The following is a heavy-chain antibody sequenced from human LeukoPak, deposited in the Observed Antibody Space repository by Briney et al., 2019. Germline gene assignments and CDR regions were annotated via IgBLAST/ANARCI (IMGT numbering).Heavy chain of an antibody. D-gene: IGHD6-13*01. V-gene: IGHV3-48*04. CDR3: ARGLSVIADYSPVQNLFRY. Sequence: GGSLRLSCAASGYTFSSYSMNWVRQAPGKGLEWVSYISSSSSTIYYADSAKGRFTISRDNAKNSLYLQMNSLRAEDTAVYYCARGLSVIADYSPVQNLFRYWGQGTLVTVSS. CDR1: GYTFSSYS. CDR2: ISSSSSTI. J-gene: IGHJ4*02.